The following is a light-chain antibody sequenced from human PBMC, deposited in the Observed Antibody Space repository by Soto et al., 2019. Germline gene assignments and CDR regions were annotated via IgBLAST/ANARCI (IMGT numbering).Light chain of an antibody. CDR1: QSVSSSY. V-gene: IGKV3-20*01. J-gene: IGKJ2*01. CDR3: QQYGSSPPYT. CDR2: GAS. Sequence: EIVLTQSPGTLSLSPGERATLSCRASQSVSSSYLAWYQQKPSQAPRLLIYGASSRATGITDRFSGSGSGTDFTITISRLEPEDFAVYYCQQYGSSPPYTFGQGTKLEIK.